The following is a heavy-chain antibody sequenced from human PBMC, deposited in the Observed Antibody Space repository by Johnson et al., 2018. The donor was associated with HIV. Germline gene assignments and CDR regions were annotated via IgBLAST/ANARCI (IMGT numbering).Heavy chain of an antibody. CDR2: IYSGGST. J-gene: IGHJ3*02. V-gene: IGHV3-66*02. CDR1: GFTFDDYG. CDR3: AREPLVPDGFDI. D-gene: IGHD6-13*01. Sequence: LVESGGGVVRPGGSLRLSCAASGFTFDDYGMSWVRQAPGKGLEWVSVIYSGGSTYYADSVKGRFTISRDNSKNTLYLQMNSLRAEDTAVYYCAREPLVPDGFDIWGQGTMVTVSS.